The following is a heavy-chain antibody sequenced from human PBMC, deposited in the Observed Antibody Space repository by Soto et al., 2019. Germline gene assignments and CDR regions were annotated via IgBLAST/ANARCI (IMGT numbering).Heavy chain of an antibody. CDR1: GFTFSSYE. CDR3: AREFDYSNYWYFAL. V-gene: IGHV3-48*03. Sequence: EVQLVESGGGLVQPGGSLRLSCAASGFTFSSYEMNWVRQAPGKGLEWDSYISSSGSIIYYADSVKGRFTISRDNAKNSLYLQMNSLRAEDTAVYYCAREFDYSNYWYFALWGRGTLVTVSS. J-gene: IGHJ2*01. CDR2: ISSSGSII. D-gene: IGHD4-4*01.